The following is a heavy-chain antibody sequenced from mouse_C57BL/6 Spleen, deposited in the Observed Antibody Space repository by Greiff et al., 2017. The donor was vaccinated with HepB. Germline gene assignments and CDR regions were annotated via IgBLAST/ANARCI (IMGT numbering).Heavy chain of an antibody. V-gene: IGHV1-18*01. Sequence: EVQRVESGPELVKPGASVKIPCKASGYTFTDYNMDWVKQSHGKSLEWIGDINPNNGGTIYNQKFKGKATLTVDKSSSTAYMELRSLTSEDTAVYYCARGTYYSSMDYWGQGTSVTVSS. J-gene: IGHJ4*01. D-gene: IGHD2-5*01. CDR3: ARGTYYSSMDY. CDR2: INPNNGGT. CDR1: GYTFTDYN.